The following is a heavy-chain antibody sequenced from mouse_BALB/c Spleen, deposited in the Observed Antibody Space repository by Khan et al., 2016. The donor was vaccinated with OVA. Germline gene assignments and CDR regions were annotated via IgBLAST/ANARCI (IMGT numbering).Heavy chain of an antibody. Sequence: VRLQQSGPELVKPGASVKIPCKASGYTFIDYNMDWVKQSHGKSLEWIGDINPNNGGTIYNQKFKGKATLTVDKSSSTAYMELRSLTSEDTAVYYCARYPYDYDGYYYAMDYWGQGTSVTVSS. D-gene: IGHD2-4*01. CDR2: INPNNGGT. V-gene: IGHV1-18*01. J-gene: IGHJ4*01. CDR1: GYTFIDYN. CDR3: ARYPYDYDGYYYAMDY.